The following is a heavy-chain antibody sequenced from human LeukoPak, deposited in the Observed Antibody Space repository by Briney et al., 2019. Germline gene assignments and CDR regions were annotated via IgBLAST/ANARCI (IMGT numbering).Heavy chain of an antibody. J-gene: IGHJ3*02. CDR3: ARAVGVTAIHNAFDI. D-gene: IGHD2-21*02. CDR1: GFTVSSNY. Sequence: GGSLSLSCAASGFTVSSNYMSWVRQAPGKGLEWVSVIYSGGGTDYSDSVKGRFTISRDNSKNTLYLQMNSLRAEDTAVYYCARAVGVTAIHNAFDIWGQGTMVTVSS. CDR2: IYSGGGT. V-gene: IGHV3-66*02.